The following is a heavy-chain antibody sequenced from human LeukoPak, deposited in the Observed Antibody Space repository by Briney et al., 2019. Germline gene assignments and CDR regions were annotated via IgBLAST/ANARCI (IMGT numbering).Heavy chain of an antibody. CDR3: AREGTAGTNLNWFDP. CDR2: ISYSGST. D-gene: IGHD1-1*01. Sequence: SETLSLTCTVSGGSISSYYWSWIRQPPGKGLEWIGYISYSGSTNFNPSLKSRVTISVDTSKNQFSLRLSSVTAADTAVYYCAREGTAGTNLNWFDPWGQGTLVTVSS. V-gene: IGHV4-59*01. J-gene: IGHJ5*02. CDR1: GGSISSYY.